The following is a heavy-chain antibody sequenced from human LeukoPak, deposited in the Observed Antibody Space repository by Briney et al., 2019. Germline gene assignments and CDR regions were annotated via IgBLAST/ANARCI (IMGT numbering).Heavy chain of an antibody. J-gene: IGHJ5*02. V-gene: IGHV3-33*01. D-gene: IGHD2/OR15-2a*01. CDR2: IWYHGGNE. CDR3: ARDVDTTSHLNWFDP. CDR1: GFSFTSYG. Sequence: GVSLRLSCAASGFSFTSYGMHWVRQAPGKGLEWVAVIWYHGGNENYADSVKGRFTISRDTSKNTLYLQMNSLRAEDTAMYYCARDVDTTSHLNWFDPWGQGTLVTVSS.